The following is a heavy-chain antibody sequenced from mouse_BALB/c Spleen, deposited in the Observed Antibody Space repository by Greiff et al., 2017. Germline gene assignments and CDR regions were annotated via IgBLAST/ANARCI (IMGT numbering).Heavy chain of an antibody. Sequence: QVQLQQSGPELVKPAPSVWISCKVSGYTFTSYYIHWVKQRPGQGLEWSGWFYPGNVNTKYNEKFKGKATLTADKSSSTSYMQLRSLTSEDSAVSFCASSAGGYQYYYAMDYWGQGTSVTVSS. D-gene: IGHD6-1*01. CDR3: ASSAGGYQYYYAMDY. J-gene: IGHJ4*01. CDR1: GYTFTSYY. CDR2: FYPGNVNT. V-gene: IGHV1S56*01.